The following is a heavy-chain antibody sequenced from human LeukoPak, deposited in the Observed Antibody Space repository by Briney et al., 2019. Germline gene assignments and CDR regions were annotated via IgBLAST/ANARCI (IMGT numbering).Heavy chain of an antibody. CDR3: ARALGSIYSSSWYYQFDY. D-gene: IGHD6-13*01. J-gene: IGHJ4*02. CDR1: GYTFTSYY. V-gene: IGHV1-2*04. CDR2: INPNSGGT. Sequence: ASVKVSCKASGYTFTSYYMHWVRQAPGQGLEWMGWINPNSGGTNYAQKFQGWVTMTRDTSISTAYMELSRLRSDDTAVYYCARALGSIYSSSWYYQFDYWGQGTLVTVSS.